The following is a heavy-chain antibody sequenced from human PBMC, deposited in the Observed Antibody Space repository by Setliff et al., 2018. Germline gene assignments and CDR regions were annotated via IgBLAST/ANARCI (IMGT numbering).Heavy chain of an antibody. CDR1: GYYIRSGYY. J-gene: IGHJ6*03. V-gene: IGHV4-38-2*01. D-gene: IGHD3-16*01. CDR2: IFYDGNT. CDR3: ARLAGSGGGFYYYYSYMDV. Sequence: SETLSLTCVVSGYYIRSGYYWGWIRQHPGKGLEWIGSIFYDGNTFYNPSLKSRVTMSVDTSKNQFSLKLGSVTAADTAVYYCARLAGSGGGFYYYYSYMDVWDKGTTVTVSS.